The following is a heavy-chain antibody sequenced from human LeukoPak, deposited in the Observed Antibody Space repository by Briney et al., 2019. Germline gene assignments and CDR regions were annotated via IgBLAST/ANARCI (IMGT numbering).Heavy chain of an antibody. V-gene: IGHV3-7*01. J-gene: IGHJ4*02. CDR2: IKEDGSVN. CDR1: GFTFSDYW. Sequence: GGSLRLSCAASGFTFSDYWMTWARQAPGKGLEWVADIKEDGSVNKYVDSVKGRFTISRDHAKNSLYVQMNSLRAEDTAVYYCARGVGPPDYWGQGTLVTVSS. CDR3: ARGVGPPDY.